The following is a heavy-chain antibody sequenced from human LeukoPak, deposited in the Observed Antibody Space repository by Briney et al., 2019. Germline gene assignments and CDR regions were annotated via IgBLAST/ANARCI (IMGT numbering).Heavy chain of an antibody. D-gene: IGHD1-26*01. CDR2: IYHSGST. V-gene: IGHV4-38-2*02. Sequence: PSETLSLTCTVSGYSISSGYFWGWIRQPPGKGLECIGTIYHSGSTYYNPSLKSRVTISVDTSKNQFSLKLSSVTAADTAVYYCARSTGGLSGSYYFDAFDIWGQGTMVTVSS. CDR3: ARSTGGLSGSYYFDAFDI. CDR1: GYSISSGYF. J-gene: IGHJ3*02.